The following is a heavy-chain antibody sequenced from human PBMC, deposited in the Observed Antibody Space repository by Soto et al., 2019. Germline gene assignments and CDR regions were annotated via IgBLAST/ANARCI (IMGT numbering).Heavy chain of an antibody. CDR2: MSASGGST. J-gene: IGHJ4*02. D-gene: IGHD6-6*01. CDR3: AKGRGTDSSSSCDY. V-gene: IGHV3-23*01. Sequence: GGSLRLSCAASGFTFSNYAMTWVRQAPGKGLEWVSAMSASGGSTFYADSVKGRFTISRDNSKNTLYLQMNSLRADDTAVYYCAKGRGTDSSSSCDYWGQGTLVTVSS. CDR1: GFTFSNYA.